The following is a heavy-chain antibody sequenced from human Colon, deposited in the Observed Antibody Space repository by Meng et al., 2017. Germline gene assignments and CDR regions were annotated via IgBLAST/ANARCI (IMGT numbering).Heavy chain of an antibody. V-gene: IGHV1-2*02. CDR2: IVPNSGDT. CDR1: GGSFRSYA. J-gene: IGHJ4*02. D-gene: IGHD2-15*01. Sequence: QVQLVQAEAGVKKPGSSVKVSCKASGGSFRSYAITWVRQAPGQGLEWMGWIVPNSGDTNYAQKFQGRVTMTRDTSISTTYMELIRLTSDDTAVYYCARSTPSLDYWGQGTLVTVSS. CDR3: ARSTPSLDY.